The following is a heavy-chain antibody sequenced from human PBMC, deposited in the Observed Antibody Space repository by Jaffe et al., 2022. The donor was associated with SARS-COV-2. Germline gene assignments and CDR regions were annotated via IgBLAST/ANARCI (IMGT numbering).Heavy chain of an antibody. CDR3: ARDGLRSRYYGMDV. J-gene: IGHJ6*02. CDR1: GFTFSSYS. CDR2: ISSSSSYI. Sequence: EVQLVESGGGLVKPGGSLRLSCAASGFTFSSYSMNWVRQAPGKGLEWVSSISSSSSYIYYADSVKGRFTISRDNAKNSLYLQMNSLRAEDTAVYYCARDGLRSRYYGMDVWGQGTTVTVSS. V-gene: IGHV3-21*01. D-gene: IGHD3-16*01.